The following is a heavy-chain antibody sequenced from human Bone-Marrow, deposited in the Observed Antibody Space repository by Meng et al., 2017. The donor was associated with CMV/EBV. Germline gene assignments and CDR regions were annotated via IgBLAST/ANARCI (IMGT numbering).Heavy chain of an antibody. J-gene: IGHJ4*02. D-gene: IGHD2-2*01. V-gene: IGHV3-48*01. CDR2: ISGSSSTI. Sequence: GESLKISCAASGFTFSSYSMNWVRQAPGKGLEWVSYISGSSSTIYYADSVKGRFTISRDNSKNTLYLQMNSLRAEDTAVYYCAKYCSSTSCHMEFDYWGQGTLVTVSS. CDR3: AKYCSSTSCHMEFDY. CDR1: GFTFSSYS.